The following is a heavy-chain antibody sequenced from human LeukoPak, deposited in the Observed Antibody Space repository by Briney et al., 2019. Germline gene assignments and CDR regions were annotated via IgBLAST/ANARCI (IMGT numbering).Heavy chain of an antibody. Sequence: PSQSLSLTWGVSGDSFSSVDWTWRRQAPRRGLEWIGYISYIGTTNYNPSLKSRVAISIDTSKNQFSLNLTSVTTADTAVYYCARDLVTVTKGFDIWGLGTMVSVSS. CDR3: ARDLVTVTKGFDI. J-gene: IGHJ3*02. CDR1: GDSFSSVD. V-gene: IGHV4-59*01. CDR2: ISYIGTT. D-gene: IGHD4-17*01.